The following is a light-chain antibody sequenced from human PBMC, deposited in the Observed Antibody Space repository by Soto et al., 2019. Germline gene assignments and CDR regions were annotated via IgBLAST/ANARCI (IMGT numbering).Light chain of an antibody. CDR2: DVF. CDR3: RSYGGSNHLL. Sequence: QSALTQPPSASGSPGQSVTISCTGTSRDIGGYDFVSWYQQHPGKAPKLMIYDVFKRPAGVPDRCSGSKSGNTASLTVSGLQDDDEAYYDCRSYGGSNHLLFGGGTKLTVL. V-gene: IGLV2-8*01. J-gene: IGLJ2*01. CDR1: SRDIGGYDF.